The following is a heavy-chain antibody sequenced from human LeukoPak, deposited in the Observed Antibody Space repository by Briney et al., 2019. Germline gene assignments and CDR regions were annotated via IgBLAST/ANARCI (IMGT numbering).Heavy chain of an antibody. CDR2: TIPIFGTA. J-gene: IGHJ4*02. CDR3: ARSDSSGYYYRAYFDY. Sequence: ASVKVSCKASGGTFSSYAISWVRQAPGQGLEWMGGTIPIFGTANYAQKFQGRVTITTDESTSTAYMGLSSLRSEDTAVYYCARSDSSGYYYRAYFDYWGQGTLVTVSS. D-gene: IGHD3-22*01. V-gene: IGHV1-69*05. CDR1: GGTFSSYA.